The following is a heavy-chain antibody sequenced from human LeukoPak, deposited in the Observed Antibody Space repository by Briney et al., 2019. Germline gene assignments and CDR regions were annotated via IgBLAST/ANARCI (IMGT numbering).Heavy chain of an antibody. V-gene: IGHV3-7*01. CDR3: ARDRGLSGYDLCDY. D-gene: IGHD5-12*01. Sequence: GGSLRLSCAASTFTFSNYWMNWVRQAPGKGLEWVATIKHDGSEKHYVDSVEGRFTISRDNAMNSLYLQMNRLRAEDTAVYYCARDRGLSGYDLCDYWGQGTLVTVSS. CDR1: TFTFSNYW. CDR2: IKHDGSEK. J-gene: IGHJ4*02.